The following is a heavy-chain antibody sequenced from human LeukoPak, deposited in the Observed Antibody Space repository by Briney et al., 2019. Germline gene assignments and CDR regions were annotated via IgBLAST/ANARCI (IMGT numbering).Heavy chain of an antibody. J-gene: IGHJ4*02. D-gene: IGHD5-24*01. Sequence: ASVKVSCKASGYTFTRYYMHWVRQAPGQGLEWMGRINPNSGGTNYAQKFQGRVTMTRDTSISTAYMELSRLRSDDTAVYYCARDNYDGYRGGVDYWGQGTLVTVSS. CDR1: GYTFTRYY. CDR2: INPNSGGT. CDR3: ARDNYDGYRGGVDY. V-gene: IGHV1-2*06.